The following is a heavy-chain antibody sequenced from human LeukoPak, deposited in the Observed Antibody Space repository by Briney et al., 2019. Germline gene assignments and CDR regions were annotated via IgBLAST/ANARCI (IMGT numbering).Heavy chain of an antibody. V-gene: IGHV3-30-3*01. CDR3: ASGLAYYFDY. CDR2: ISYDGSNK. D-gene: IGHD3/OR15-3a*01. Sequence: GGSLRLSCSASGFTFSSYAMHWVRQAPGKGLEWVAVISYDGSNKYYADSVKGRFTISRDNSKNTLYLQMISLRAEDTAVYYCASGLAYYFDYWGQGTLVTVSS. J-gene: IGHJ4*02. CDR1: GFTFSSYA.